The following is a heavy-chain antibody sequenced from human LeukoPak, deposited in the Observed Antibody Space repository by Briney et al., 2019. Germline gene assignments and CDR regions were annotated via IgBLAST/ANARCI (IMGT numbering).Heavy chain of an antibody. CDR1: GFTFGTYW. CDR2: IKQDGSEK. Sequence: PGGSLRLSCAAPGFTFGTYWMTWVRQAPGKGLEWVANIKQDGSEKYCVDSVKGRFTISRDNAKNSLYLQMNSLTAEDTAVYFCARHSGTYFDYWGQGTLVTVSS. J-gene: IGHJ4*02. D-gene: IGHD1-26*01. CDR3: ARHSGTYFDY. V-gene: IGHV3-7*01.